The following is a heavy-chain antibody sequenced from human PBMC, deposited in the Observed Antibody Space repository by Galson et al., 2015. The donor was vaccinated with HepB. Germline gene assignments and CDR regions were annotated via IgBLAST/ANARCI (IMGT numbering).Heavy chain of an antibody. CDR3: AGGYCSGGSCYEATKYFQH. CDR1: GYTFTSYG. V-gene: IGHV1-18*04. D-gene: IGHD2-15*01. CDR2: ISAYNGNT. Sequence: SVKVSCKASGYTFTSYGISWVRQAPGQGLEWMGWISAYNGNTNYAQKLQGRVTMTTDTSTSTAYMELRSLRSDDTAVYYCAGGYCSGGSCYEATKYFQHWGQGTLVTVSS. J-gene: IGHJ1*01.